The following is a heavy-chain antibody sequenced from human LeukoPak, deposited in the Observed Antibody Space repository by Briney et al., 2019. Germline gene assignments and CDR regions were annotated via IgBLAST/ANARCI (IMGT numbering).Heavy chain of an antibody. CDR3: ARGLPNGSGSYYFFYFDY. CDR2: IIPIFGTA. Sequence: SVKVSCKASGGTFSSYAISWVRQAPGQGLEWMGGIIPIFGTANYAQKFQGRVTITADESTSTAYMELSSLRTEDTAVYYCARGLPNGSGSYYFFYFDYWGQGTLVTVSS. D-gene: IGHD3-10*01. J-gene: IGHJ4*02. V-gene: IGHV1-69*13. CDR1: GGTFSSYA.